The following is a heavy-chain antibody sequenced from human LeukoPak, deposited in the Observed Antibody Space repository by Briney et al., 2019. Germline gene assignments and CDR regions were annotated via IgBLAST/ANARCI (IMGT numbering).Heavy chain of an antibody. CDR2: INPNSGGT. D-gene: IGHD5-18*01. V-gene: IGHV1-2*02. CDR1: GYTFTGYY. CDR3: ARDPSWAMVTDY. J-gene: IGHJ4*02. Sequence: ASVKVSCKASGYTFTGYYMHWVRQAPGQGLEWMGWINPNSGGTNYAQKFQGRVTMTRDTSISTAYMELSRLRSDDTAVYYCARDPSWAMVTDYWGQGTVVTVSS.